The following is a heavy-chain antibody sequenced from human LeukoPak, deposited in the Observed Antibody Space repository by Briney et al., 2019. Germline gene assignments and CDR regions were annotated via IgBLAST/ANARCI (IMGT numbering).Heavy chain of an antibody. D-gene: IGHD6-13*01. CDR3: ARGGTLYTSSW. V-gene: IGHV4-39*07. Sequence: SETLSLTCSVSGGSISSSGSYYWGWIRQPPGKGLEWIGTIHYTGSTYYSPSLKSRVTISLDTSKNQFSLKVSSVTAADTAVYYCARGGTLYTSSWWGQGTLVTVSS. CDR2: IHYTGST. CDR1: GGSISSSGSYY. J-gene: IGHJ4*02.